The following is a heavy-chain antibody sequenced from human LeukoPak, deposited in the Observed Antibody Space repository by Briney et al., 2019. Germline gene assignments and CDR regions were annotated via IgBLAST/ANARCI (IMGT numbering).Heavy chain of an antibody. CDR1: GFTFSSYA. Sequence: GGSLRLSCAASGFTFSSYAMHWVRRAPGKGLEYVSAISSNGGSTYYANSVKGRFTISRDNSKNTLYLQMGSLRAEDMAVYYCARALSGWYAFDIWGQGTMVTVSS. J-gene: IGHJ3*02. CDR2: ISSNGGST. V-gene: IGHV3-64*01. CDR3: ARALSGWYAFDI. D-gene: IGHD6-19*01.